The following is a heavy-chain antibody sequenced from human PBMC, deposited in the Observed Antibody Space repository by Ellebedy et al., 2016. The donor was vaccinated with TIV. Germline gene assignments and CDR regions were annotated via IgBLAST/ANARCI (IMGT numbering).Heavy chain of an antibody. J-gene: IGHJ4*02. CDR2: IYYSGSA. D-gene: IGHD2-2*01. V-gene: IGHV4-59*01. Sequence: MPSETLSLTCAVPGASISYYYWTWIRQPPGKGLEWIGYIYYSGSAYYNPSLKSRVTMSIDTSKNQFSLKLRSVTAADTAVYYCAASESADSDYWGPGTLVTVSS. CDR3: AASESADSDY. CDR1: GASISYYY.